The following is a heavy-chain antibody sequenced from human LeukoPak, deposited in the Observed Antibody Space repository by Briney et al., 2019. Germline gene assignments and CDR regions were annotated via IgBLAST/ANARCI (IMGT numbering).Heavy chain of an antibody. V-gene: IGHV1-69*05. CDR2: IIPIFGTA. D-gene: IGHD1-26*01. CDR1: GGTFSSYA. Sequence: ASVKVSCKASGGTFSSYAISWVRQAPGQGLEWMGGIIPIFGTANYAQKFQGRVTITTDESTSTAYTELSSLRSEDTAVYYCARDGSFSVGATTHDAFDIWGQGTMVTVSS. CDR3: ARDGSFSVGATTHDAFDI. J-gene: IGHJ3*02.